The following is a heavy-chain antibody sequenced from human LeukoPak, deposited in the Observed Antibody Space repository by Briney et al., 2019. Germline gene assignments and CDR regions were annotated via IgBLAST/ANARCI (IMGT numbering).Heavy chain of an antibody. CDR3: AREVGYCSGGSCYSGYYYYYGMDV. Sequence: ASVKVSCKASGYSFTGYYMHWVRQAPGQGLEWMGRINPNSGVTNYAQKFQDRVTMTRDTSISTAYMNLSRLRSDDAAVYYCAREVGYCSGGSCYSGYYYYYGMDVWGQGTTVTVSS. CDR2: INPNSGVT. J-gene: IGHJ6*02. V-gene: IGHV1-2*06. D-gene: IGHD2-15*01. CDR1: GYSFTGYY.